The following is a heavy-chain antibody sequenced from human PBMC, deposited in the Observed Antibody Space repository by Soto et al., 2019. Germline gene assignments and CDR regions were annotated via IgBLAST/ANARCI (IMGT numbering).Heavy chain of an antibody. CDR2: CGST. D-gene: IGHD1-1*01. Sequence: CGSTKYNPSLKSRVTIFEDTSKNQFSLKLNSVTAADKAVYYCAREGRMGTFDYWGQGALVTVSS. V-gene: IGHV4-59*01. CDR3: AREGRMGTFDY. J-gene: IGHJ4*02.